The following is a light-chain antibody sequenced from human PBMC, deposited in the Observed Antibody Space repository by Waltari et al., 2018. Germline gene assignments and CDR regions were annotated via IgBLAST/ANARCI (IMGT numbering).Light chain of an antibody. J-gene: IGLJ1*01. CDR2: DDS. Sequence: SYVLTQPASVSVAPGKTARITSEGNNNGGKTVHGYQLRPGQAPVLVVHDDSDRPSGIPERFSGSNSGNTATLTISGVEVGDEGDYYCQVWEGSSDHYVFGTGTAVSV. CDR3: QVWEGSSDHYV. V-gene: IGLV3-21*03. CDR1: NNGGKT.